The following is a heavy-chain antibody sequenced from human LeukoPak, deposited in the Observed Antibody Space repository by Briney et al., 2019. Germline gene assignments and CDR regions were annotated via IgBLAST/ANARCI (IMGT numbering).Heavy chain of an antibody. D-gene: IGHD6-19*01. J-gene: IGHJ6*02. V-gene: IGHV3-30-3*01. CDR1: GFTFSSYA. CDR2: ISYDGSNK. Sequence: GGSLRLSCAASGFTFSSYAMHWVRQAPGKGLEWVAVISYDGSNKYYADSVKGRFTISRDNSKNTLYLQMNSLRAEDTAVYYCARVWIAVAGYGMDVWGQGTTVTVSS. CDR3: ARVWIAVAGYGMDV.